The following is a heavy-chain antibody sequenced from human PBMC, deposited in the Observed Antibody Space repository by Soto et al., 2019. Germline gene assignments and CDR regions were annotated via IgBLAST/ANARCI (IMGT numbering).Heavy chain of an antibody. J-gene: IGHJ4*02. CDR3: ARGPQRGGQVEPFDY. CDR1: GYTFTSYA. CDR2: INAGNGNT. Sequence: ASVKVSCKASGYTFTSYAMHWLRQSPGQRLEWMGWINAGNGNTKYSQKFQGRVTITRDTSASTAYMELSSLRSEDTAVYYCARGPQRGGQVEPFDYWGQGTLVTVSS. V-gene: IGHV1-3*01. D-gene: IGHD2-15*01.